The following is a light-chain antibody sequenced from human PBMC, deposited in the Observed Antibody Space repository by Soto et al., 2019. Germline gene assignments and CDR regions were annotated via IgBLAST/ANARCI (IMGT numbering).Light chain of an antibody. V-gene: IGLV2-8*01. CDR3: VSFTTSRSYV. CDR2: EVN. Sequence: QSVLTQPPSASGSPGQSVTISCTGTSSDVGGFNYVSWYQQHPGKAPKVLIYEVNQRPSGVPNRFSGSKSGNTASLIISGLQREDEADYYCVSFTTSRSYVFGTGTKVTVL. CDR1: SSDVGGFNY. J-gene: IGLJ1*01.